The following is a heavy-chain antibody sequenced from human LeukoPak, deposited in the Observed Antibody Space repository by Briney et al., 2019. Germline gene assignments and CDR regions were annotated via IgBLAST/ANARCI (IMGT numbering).Heavy chain of an antibody. CDR2: IRYDGSNK. CDR1: GFTFSTYG. J-gene: IGHJ4*02. V-gene: IGHV3-30*02. D-gene: IGHD5-18*01. Sequence: PGGSLRLSCAASGFTFSTYGMHWVRQAPGKGLEWVAFIRYDGSNKYYADSVKGRFTISRDNSKNALYLQMNSLRAEDTAVYYCAKDRGYSYAYFDFWGQGTLVTVSS. CDR3: AKDRGYSYAYFDF.